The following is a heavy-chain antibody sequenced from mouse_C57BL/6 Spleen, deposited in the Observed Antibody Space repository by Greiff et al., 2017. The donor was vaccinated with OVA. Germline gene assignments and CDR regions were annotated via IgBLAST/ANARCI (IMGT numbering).Heavy chain of an antibody. J-gene: IGHJ4*01. Sequence: EVHLVESGGDLVKPGGSLKLSCAASGFTFSSYGMSWVRQTPDKRLEWVATISSGGSYTYYPDSVKGRFTISRDNAKNTLYLQMSSLKSEDTAMYYCARLLTGTNYAMDYWGQGTSVTVSS. CDR1: GFTFSSYG. CDR2: ISSGGSYT. V-gene: IGHV5-6*01. D-gene: IGHD4-1*01. CDR3: ARLLTGTNYAMDY.